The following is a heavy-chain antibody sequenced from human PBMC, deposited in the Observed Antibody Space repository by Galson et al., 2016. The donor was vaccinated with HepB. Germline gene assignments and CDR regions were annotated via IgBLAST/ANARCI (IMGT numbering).Heavy chain of an antibody. D-gene: IGHD1-26*01. CDR2: ISWNGGTI. J-gene: IGHJ4*02. CDR3: AAGSPWVVDH. V-gene: IGHV3-9*01. CDR1: GFIFDDNA. Sequence: SLRLSCAASGFIFDDNAMHWVRQAPGRDLEWVSTISWNGGTINYAGSVKGRFIISRDNAKNSLYLQMNSLRAEDTAFYCAAGSPWVVDHWGQGALVTVSS.